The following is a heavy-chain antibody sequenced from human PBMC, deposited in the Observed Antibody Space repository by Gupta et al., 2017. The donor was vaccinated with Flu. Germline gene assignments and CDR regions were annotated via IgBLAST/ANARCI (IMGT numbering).Heavy chain of an antibody. CDR1: GGTFSSYT. CDR3: ASGGVEMDV. Sequence: QVQLVQSGAEVKKPGSSVKVSCKASGGTFSSYTISWVRQAPGQGLEWMGRIIPILGIANDAQKFQGRVTITADKSTSTAYMELSSLRSEDTAVDYCASGGVEMDVWGQGTTVTVSS. CDR2: IIPILGIA. V-gene: IGHV1-69*02. D-gene: IGHD3-16*01. J-gene: IGHJ6*02.